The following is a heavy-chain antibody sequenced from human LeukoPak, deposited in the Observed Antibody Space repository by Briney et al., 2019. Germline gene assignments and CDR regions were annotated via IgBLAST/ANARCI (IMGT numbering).Heavy chain of an antibody. CDR1: GYTFTGYY. CDR2: INPNSGAT. J-gene: IGHJ5*02. CDR3: ARPQFSIAAAVSYNWFDP. D-gene: IGHD6-13*01. Sequence: ASVKVSCKASGYTFTGYYMHWVPQAPGHGLEWMGWINPNSGATNYAQKFQGRVTMTRDTYISTAYMELSRLRSDDTAVYYCARPQFSIAAAVSYNWFDPWGQGTLVTVSS. V-gene: IGHV1-2*02.